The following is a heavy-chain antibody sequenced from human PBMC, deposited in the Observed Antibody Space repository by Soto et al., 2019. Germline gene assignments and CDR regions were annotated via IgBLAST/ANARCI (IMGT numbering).Heavy chain of an antibody. CDR3: ARGDPYYAMDV. CDR2: ISYDGSHT. J-gene: IGHJ6*02. Sequence: QVQLVESGGGVAQPGRSLRLSCAASGFTSSNYFMHWVRQAPGKGQEWVAAISYDGSHTHYVDSVRGRFTISRDNSRNTLFLQMNSLSGEDTAVYYCARGDPYYAMDVWGQGTTVTVSS. V-gene: IGHV3-30*04. CDR1: GFTSSNYF. D-gene: IGHD3-16*01.